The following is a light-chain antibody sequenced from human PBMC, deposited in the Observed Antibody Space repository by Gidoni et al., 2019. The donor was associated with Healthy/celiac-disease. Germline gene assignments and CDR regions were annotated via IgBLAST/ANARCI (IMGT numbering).Light chain of an antibody. CDR3: QKYNSALGIT. CDR2: AAS. V-gene: IGKV1-27*01. J-gene: IGKJ5*01. CDR1: QGISNY. Sequence: DTQMTQSPSSLSASVGDRVTITCRASQGISNYLAWYQQKPGKVPKLLIYAASTLQSGVPSRFSGSGSGTDFTLTISSLQPEDVATYYCQKYNSALGITFGQGTRLEIK.